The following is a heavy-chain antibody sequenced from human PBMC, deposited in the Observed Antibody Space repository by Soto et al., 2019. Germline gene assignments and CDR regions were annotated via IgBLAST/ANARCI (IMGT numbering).Heavy chain of an antibody. J-gene: IGHJ4*02. D-gene: IGHD5-18*01. Sequence: SETLSLTCTVSGGSISSYYWSWIRQPPGKGLEWIGYIYYSGSTNYNPSLKSRVTISVDTSKSQFSLKLSSVTAADTAVYYCARAKLEAMVFDYWGQGTLVTVSS. CDR2: IYYSGST. V-gene: IGHV4-59*01. CDR3: ARAKLEAMVFDY. CDR1: GGSISSYY.